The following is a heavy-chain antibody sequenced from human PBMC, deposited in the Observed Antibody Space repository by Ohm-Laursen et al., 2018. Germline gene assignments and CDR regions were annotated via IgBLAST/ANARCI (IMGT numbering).Heavy chain of an antibody. CDR3: TTHYKF. CDR1: GFTFSYSW. V-gene: IGHV3-15*01. J-gene: IGHJ1*01. D-gene: IGHD4-11*01. Sequence: SLRLSCAASGFTFSYSWMTWVRQAPGKGLEWVGLIKRSSEGSTTHYAAPVKGRFAISRDDSENTLHLQIDSLKTEDTAIYYCTTHYKFWGQGTLVTVSA. CDR2: IKRSSEGSTT.